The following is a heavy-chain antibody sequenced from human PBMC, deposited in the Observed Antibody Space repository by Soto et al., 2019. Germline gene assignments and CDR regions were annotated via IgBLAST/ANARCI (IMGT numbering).Heavy chain of an antibody. CDR3: AKDWYHTIDS. V-gene: IGHV3-74*01. J-gene: IGHJ4*02. D-gene: IGHD1-20*01. CDR1: GFDFSNTW. Sequence: PGGSLRLSCATSGFDFSNTWIHWVRQVPGQGLVWVSRINSDGSSIIYVDSVKGRFTLSRDNAKNTVHLQMSSLRVEDTAVYYCAKDWYHTIDSWGQGIPVTVSS. CDR2: INSDGSSI.